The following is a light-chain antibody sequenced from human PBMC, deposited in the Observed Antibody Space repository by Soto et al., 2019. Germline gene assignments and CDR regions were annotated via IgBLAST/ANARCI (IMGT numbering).Light chain of an antibody. V-gene: IGKV1-39*01. Sequence: DIQMTQSPSSLSTSVGARVTISCRASQSISSFLNWFQQKPGKAPKLLIYAASSLQSGVPSRFSGSGSGTDFTLTISRLQPEDSATYYCQQTYTIPWTFGQGTKVDIK. CDR1: QSISSF. J-gene: IGKJ1*01. CDR2: AAS. CDR3: QQTYTIPWT.